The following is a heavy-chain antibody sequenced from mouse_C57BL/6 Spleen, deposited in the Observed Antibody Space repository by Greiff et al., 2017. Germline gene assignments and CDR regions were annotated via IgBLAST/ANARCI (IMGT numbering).Heavy chain of an antibody. J-gene: IGHJ3*01. CDR2: ISSASSTI. Sequence: EVMLVESGGGLVKPGWSLKLSCAASGFTFSDYGMHWVRQAPEQGLEWVAYISSASSTIYYADTVKGRFTISRDNAKNTLFLQMTSLRSEDTAMYDCARKHYSNPWFAYWGQGTLVTVSA. CDR1: GFTFSDYG. D-gene: IGHD2-5*01. CDR3: ARKHYSNPWFAY. V-gene: IGHV5-17*01.